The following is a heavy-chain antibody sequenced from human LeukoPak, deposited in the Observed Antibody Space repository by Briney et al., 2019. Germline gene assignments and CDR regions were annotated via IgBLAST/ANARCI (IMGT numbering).Heavy chain of an antibody. CDR3: ARDVSRSFDY. Sequence: GESLKISCVGSGFTLSSSWLNWFRPAPGKGLEWVGNIKPDGSEYYYVHSVKGPFSISRDNAQNSLYLQMNSLRADDTAVYYCARDVSRSFDYWGQGTLVTVSS. CDR2: IKPDGSEY. J-gene: IGHJ4*02. CDR1: GFTLSSSW. V-gene: IGHV3-7*01.